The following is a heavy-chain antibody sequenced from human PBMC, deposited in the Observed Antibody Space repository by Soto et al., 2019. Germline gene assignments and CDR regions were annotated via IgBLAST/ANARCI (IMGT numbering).Heavy chain of an antibody. D-gene: IGHD4-17*01. CDR3: AILDFGDYLLSYGVDV. CDR1: GFPFRSYE. V-gene: IGHV3-48*03. CDR2: ITSSSDAI. J-gene: IGHJ6*02. Sequence: GGSLRLSCAVSGFPFRSYEMNWVRQAPGKGPGWVSYITSSSDAIYYAASVKGRFTVSRDNAKNSLYLQMNSLRAEDTAVYYCAILDFGDYLLSYGVDVWGQGTTVTVSS.